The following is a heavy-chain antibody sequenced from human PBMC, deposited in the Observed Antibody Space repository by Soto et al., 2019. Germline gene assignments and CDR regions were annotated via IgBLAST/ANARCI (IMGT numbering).Heavy chain of an antibody. V-gene: IGHV4-61*01. J-gene: IGHJ4*02. CDR3: ARGMSGDLTWALY. D-gene: IGHD3-3*01. CDR1: GGSVSSGSYY. CDR2: IFYSGST. Sequence: SETLSVTCTVSGGSVSSGSYYWNWIRQPPGKGLEWIGYIFYSGSTTYNPSLKSRVTISVDTSKNQFSLKLSSVTAADTAVYYCARGMSGDLTWALYWGQGTLVTVSS.